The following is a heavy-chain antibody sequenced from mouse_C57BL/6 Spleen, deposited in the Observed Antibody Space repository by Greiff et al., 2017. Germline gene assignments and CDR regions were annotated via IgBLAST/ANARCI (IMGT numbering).Heavy chain of an antibody. CDR2: IGPGSGST. V-gene: IGHV1-77*01. CDR1: GYTFTDYY. J-gene: IGHJ1*03. Sequence: VQLQQSGAELVKPGASVKISCKASGYTFTDYYINWVKQRPGQGLEWIGKIGPGSGSTYYNEKFKGKATLTADKSSSTAYMQLSSLTSEDSAFYFCARSPYYGSPYWYFDGWGTGTTVTVSS. D-gene: IGHD1-1*01. CDR3: ARSPYYGSPYWYFDG.